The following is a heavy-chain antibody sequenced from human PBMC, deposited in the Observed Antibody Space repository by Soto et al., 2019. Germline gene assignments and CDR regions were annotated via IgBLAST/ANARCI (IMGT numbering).Heavy chain of an antibody. D-gene: IGHD6-19*01. CDR1: GFTFSSYW. J-gene: IGHJ1*01. CDR2: IKQDGSEK. Sequence: PGGSLRLSCAASGFTFSSYWMSWVRQAPGKGLEWVANIKQDGSEKYYVDSVKGRFTISRDNAKNTLYLQMNSLRAGDTAVYYCAKDRTVAGLSDLFQHWGQGTLVTVSS. CDR3: AKDRTVAGLSDLFQH. V-gene: IGHV3-7*03.